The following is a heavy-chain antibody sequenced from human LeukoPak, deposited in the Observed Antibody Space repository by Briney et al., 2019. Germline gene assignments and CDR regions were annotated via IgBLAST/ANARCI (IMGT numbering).Heavy chain of an antibody. CDR1: GGSFSGYY. CDR3: ARHPYDSSGYYRDAFDI. CDR2: IYYSGST. J-gene: IGHJ3*02. V-gene: IGHV4-59*08. D-gene: IGHD3-22*01. Sequence: SETLSLTCAVYGGSFSGYYWSWIRQPPGKGLEWIGYIYYSGSTNYNPSLKSRVTISVDTSKNQFSLKLSSVTAADTAVYYCARHPYDSSGYYRDAFDIWGQGTMVTVSS.